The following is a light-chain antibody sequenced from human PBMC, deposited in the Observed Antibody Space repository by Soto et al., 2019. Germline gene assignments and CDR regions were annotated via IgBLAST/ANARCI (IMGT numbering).Light chain of an antibody. CDR1: QSVSSN. V-gene: IGKV3-15*01. CDR2: GAS. J-gene: IGKJ1*01. CDR3: QQYTNWPPWT. Sequence: EIVMTQSPATLSVSPGERATLSCSASQSVSSNLAWYQQKPGQAPRLLIYGASTRATGIPARFSGSGSGTAFTLTISSLQSEDFAVYYCQQYTNWPPWTFGQGTEVEIK.